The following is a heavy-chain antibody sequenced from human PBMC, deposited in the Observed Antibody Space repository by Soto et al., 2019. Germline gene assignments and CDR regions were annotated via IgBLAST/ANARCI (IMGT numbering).Heavy chain of an antibody. V-gene: IGHV1-69*05. Sequence: GASVKVSCKASGGTFSSYAISWVRQAPGQGLEWMGGIIPIFGTANYAQKFQGRVTITRDTSASTAYMELSSLRSEDTAVYYCARDYRTGTLGDWGQGTLVTVSS. D-gene: IGHD1-1*01. CDR2: IIPIFGTA. CDR1: GGTFSSYA. J-gene: IGHJ4*02. CDR3: ARDYRTGTLGD.